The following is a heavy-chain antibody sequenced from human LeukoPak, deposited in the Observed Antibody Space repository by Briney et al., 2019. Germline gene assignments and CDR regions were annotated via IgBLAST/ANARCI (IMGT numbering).Heavy chain of an antibody. CDR2: ISNSDDST. J-gene: IGHJ4*02. CDR1: GFTFSSYA. Sequence: PGGSLRLSCGASGFTFSSYAMSWVRQAPGKGLEWVSAISNSDDSTYYADSVKGRFTISRDNSKNTLYLQMNSLRAEDTAVYYCAKGQMATINAYFDYWGQGTLVTVSS. CDR3: AKGQMATINAYFDY. D-gene: IGHD5-24*01. V-gene: IGHV3-23*01.